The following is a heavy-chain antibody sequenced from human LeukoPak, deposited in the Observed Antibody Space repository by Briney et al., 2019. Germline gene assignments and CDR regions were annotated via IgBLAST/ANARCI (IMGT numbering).Heavy chain of an antibody. D-gene: IGHD3/OR15-3a*01. CDR1: GYFIRSGYY. CDR2: IYHSGTT. J-gene: IGHJ4*02. CDR3: ARHLPRVIFGMLIEGEPFDY. V-gene: IGHV4-38-2*01. Sequence: PSETLSLTCDVSGYFIRSGYYWGWIRQPPGKGLEWIATIYHSGTTFYNWSLKSRVTMSVDTSKNQFSLKVNSVTAADTAVYFCARHLPRVIFGMLIEGEPFDYWGQGTLVTVSS.